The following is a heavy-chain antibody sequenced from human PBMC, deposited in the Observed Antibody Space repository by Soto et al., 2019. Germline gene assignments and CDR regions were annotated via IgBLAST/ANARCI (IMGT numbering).Heavy chain of an antibody. V-gene: IGHV1-8*01. Sequence: QVQLVQSGAEVKKPGASVKVSCKASGYTFISYDINWVRQATGQGLEWMGWMNPNSGNTGYAQKFQGSVTMTRNTSISTAYMELSRLRSEDTAVYYCARERSSSKRFDPWGQGTLVTVSS. J-gene: IGHJ5*02. CDR1: GYTFISYD. CDR3: ARERSSSKRFDP. CDR2: MNPNSGNT. D-gene: IGHD3-16*02.